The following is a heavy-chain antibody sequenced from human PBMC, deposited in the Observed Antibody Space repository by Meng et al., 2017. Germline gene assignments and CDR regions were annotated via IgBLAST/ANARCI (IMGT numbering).Heavy chain of an antibody. CDR3: ARDGPLSVVGPRCAFDI. V-gene: IGHV3-33*01. Sequence: GESLKISCAASGFTFSSYGMHWVRQAPGKGLEWVAVIWYDGSNKYYADSVKGRFTISRDNSKNTLYLQMNSLRAEDTAVYYCARDGPLSVVGPRCAFDIWGQGTMVTVSS. CDR2: IWYDGSNK. J-gene: IGHJ3*02. D-gene: IGHD2-21*01. CDR1: GFTFSSYG.